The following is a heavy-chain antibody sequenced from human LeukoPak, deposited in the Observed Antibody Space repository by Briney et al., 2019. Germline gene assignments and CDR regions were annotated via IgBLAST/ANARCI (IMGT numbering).Heavy chain of an antibody. Sequence: GGSLRLSCAASGFTFSSCSMNWVRQAPGKGLEWVSSISSSSSYIYYADSVKGRFTISRDNAKNSLYLQMNSLRAEDTAVYYCARVAGYCSSTSNCYFDYWGQGTLVTVSS. CDR2: ISSSSSYI. J-gene: IGHJ4*02. CDR1: GFTFSSCS. D-gene: IGHD2/OR15-2a*01. CDR3: ARVAGYCSSTSNCYFDY. V-gene: IGHV3-21*01.